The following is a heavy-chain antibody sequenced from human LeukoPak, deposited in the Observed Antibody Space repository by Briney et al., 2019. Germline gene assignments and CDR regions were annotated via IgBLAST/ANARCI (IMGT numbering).Heavy chain of an antibody. CDR3: ARVRDFSRSPFDWFDP. CDR2: INPSGGST. D-gene: IGHD6-6*01. V-gene: IGHV1-46*01. CDR1: GYTFTSYY. J-gene: IGHJ5*02. Sequence: WASVKVSCKASGYTFTSYYMHWVRQAPGQGLEWMGIINPSGGSTSYAQKFQGRVTMTRDTSTSTVYMELSSLRSEDTAVYYCARVRDFSRSPFDWFDPWGQGTLVTVSS.